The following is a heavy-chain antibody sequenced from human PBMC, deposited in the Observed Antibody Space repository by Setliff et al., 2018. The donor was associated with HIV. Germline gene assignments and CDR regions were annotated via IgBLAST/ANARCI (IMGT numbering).Heavy chain of an antibody. Sequence: SSETLSLTCSVSGGSVSTYHWSWIRQPPGKGLEWIGYIYKSGSTNYSPSLKSRVTISPGTSKNQFSLKLRSVTAADTAVYYCARLKSASGYFGFDSWGQGTLVTVSS. CDR3: ARLKSASGYFGFDS. D-gene: IGHD5-12*01. CDR2: IYKSGST. V-gene: IGHV4-59*08. J-gene: IGHJ4*02. CDR1: GGSVSTYH.